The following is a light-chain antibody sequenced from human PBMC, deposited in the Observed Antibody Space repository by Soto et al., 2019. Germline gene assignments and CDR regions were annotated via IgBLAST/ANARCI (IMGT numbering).Light chain of an antibody. CDR1: QSISRW. V-gene: IGKV1-5*01. J-gene: IGKJ5*01. CDR2: DAS. Sequence: DIEVTESPSSLSASVGDRVTITCRASQSISRWLAWYQQKPGKAPKALIYDASTLRSGVPSRFSGGGSGTEFTLTISSLQPDDFATYYCQQYNTYSTFGQGTRLEI. CDR3: QQYNTYST.